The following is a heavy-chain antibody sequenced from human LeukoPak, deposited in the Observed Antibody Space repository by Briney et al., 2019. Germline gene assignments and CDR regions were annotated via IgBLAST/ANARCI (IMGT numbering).Heavy chain of an antibody. CDR3: ARERWLHYGLDV. Sequence: GRSLRLSCAASGFTFSTYGMHGVRQAPGKGLEWVAFIWYDGSNKYYADSVEGRFTISRDNSKTTLYLQMNSLRAEDTAVNYCARERWLHYGLDVWGQGTTVTVSS. CDR2: IWYDGSNK. CDR1: GFTFSTYG. D-gene: IGHD6-19*01. V-gene: IGHV3-33*01. J-gene: IGHJ6*02.